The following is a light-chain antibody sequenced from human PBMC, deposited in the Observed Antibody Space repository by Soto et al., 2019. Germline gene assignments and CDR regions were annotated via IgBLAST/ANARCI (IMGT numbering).Light chain of an antibody. CDR3: MQSQQSPPT. Sequence: DIVMTQSPLSLPVTPGEPASISCSSSQNLLQSNGYNYLDWYLQKPGQSPQLLIYFGSYRASGVPDRFSGSGSGTDFTLKIRRVEADDVGVYYCMQSQQSPPTFGQGTKVEI. CDR1: QNLLQSNGYNY. CDR2: FGS. V-gene: IGKV2-28*01. J-gene: IGKJ1*01.